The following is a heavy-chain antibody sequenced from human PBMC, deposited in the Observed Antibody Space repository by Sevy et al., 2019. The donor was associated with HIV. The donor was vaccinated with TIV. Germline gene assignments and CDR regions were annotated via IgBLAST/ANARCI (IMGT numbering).Heavy chain of an antibody. D-gene: IGHD6-6*01. CDR3: ARIADRPEWAFDY. CDR2: IYYSGST. V-gene: IGHV4-59*01. J-gene: IGHJ4*02. CDR1: GGSISSYY. Sequence: SETLSLTCTVSGGSISSYYWSWIRQPPGKGLEWIGYIYYSGSTNYNPSLKSRVTISVDTSKNQFSLKLSSVTAADTAVYYCARIADRPEWAFDYWGQGTLVTVSS.